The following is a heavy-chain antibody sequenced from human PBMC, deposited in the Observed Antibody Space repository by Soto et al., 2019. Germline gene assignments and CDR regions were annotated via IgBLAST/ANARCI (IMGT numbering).Heavy chain of an antibody. CDR1: GYSFTGYW. J-gene: IGHJ5*02. V-gene: IGHV5-10-1*01. CDR3: ARHETTVTSTNNWFDP. Sequence: PGESLKISCNGSGYSFTGYWISWVRQMPWKGLEWMGRIDPSDSYTNYSPSFQGHVTISADKSISTAYLQWSSLKASDTAMYYCARHETTVTSTNNWFDPWGQGTLVTVSS. CDR2: IDPSDSYT. D-gene: IGHD4-4*01.